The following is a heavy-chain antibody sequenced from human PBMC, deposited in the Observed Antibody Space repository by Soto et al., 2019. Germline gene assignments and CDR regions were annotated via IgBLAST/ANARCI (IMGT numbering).Heavy chain of an antibody. V-gene: IGHV4-34*01. J-gene: IGHJ6*02. Sequence: QVQLQQWGAGLLKPSETLSLTCAVYGGSLSGYYGNWIRQSPGKGLEWIGEINHSGSTNYNPSLKSRVTISIDTSKNQFSLNLSSVTAADTVVYYCARTRNLDVWCQGTTVIVSS. CDR1: GGSLSGYY. CDR2: INHSGST. D-gene: IGHD1-1*01. CDR3: ARTRNLDV.